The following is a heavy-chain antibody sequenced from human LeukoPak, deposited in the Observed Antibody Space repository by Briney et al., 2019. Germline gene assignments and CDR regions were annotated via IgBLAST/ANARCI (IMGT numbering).Heavy chain of an antibody. CDR2: ISSSSSYI. CDR1: GFTFSSYS. V-gene: IGHV3-21*01. J-gene: IGHJ4*02. CDR3: ARALAAASHTSFDY. D-gene: IGHD6-13*01. Sequence: GGSLRLSCAASGFTFSSYSMNWVRQAPGKGLEWVSSISSSSSYIYYADSVKGRFIVSRDNSKNTVYLQINSLRAEDTAVYYCARALAAASHTSFDYWGQGTLVTVTS.